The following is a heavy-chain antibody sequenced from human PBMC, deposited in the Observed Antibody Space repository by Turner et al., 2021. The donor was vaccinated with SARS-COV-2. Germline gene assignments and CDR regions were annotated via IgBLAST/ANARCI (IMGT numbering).Heavy chain of an antibody. CDR1: GGTISRRTCY. J-gene: IGHJ6*02. V-gene: IGHV4-39*01. Sequence: LELPESGPGLAKPAENLSRTCTVSGGTISRRTCYWGWIRQPPGKGLEWIGNIYYSGSTSYNPSLKSRVTIAVDTSKNQFSLKLSSVTAADTAVYYCARLMDTAMDYYGMDVWGQGTTVTVSS. D-gene: IGHD5-18*01. CDR3: ARLMDTAMDYYGMDV. CDR2: IYYSGST.